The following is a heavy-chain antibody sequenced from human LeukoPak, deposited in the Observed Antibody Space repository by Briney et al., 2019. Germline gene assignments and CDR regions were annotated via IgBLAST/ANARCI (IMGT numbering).Heavy chain of an antibody. V-gene: IGHV3-21*01. CDR2: ISSSSYI. CDR1: GFTFSSYS. D-gene: IGHD5-18*01. CDR3: ARGGSGYSYGYARY. J-gene: IGHJ4*02. Sequence: PGGSLRLSCAASGFTFSSYSMNWVRQAPGKGLEWVSSISSSSYIYYADSVKGRFTISRDNAKNPLYLQMNSLRAEDTAVYYCARGGSGYSYGYARYWGQGTLVTVSS.